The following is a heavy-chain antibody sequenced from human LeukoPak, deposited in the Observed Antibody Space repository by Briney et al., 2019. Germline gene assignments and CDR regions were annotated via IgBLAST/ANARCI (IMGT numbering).Heavy chain of an antibody. Sequence: GGSLRLSCAASGFSFEDYGMSWVRQAPGKGLEWVSGINWNGGSTGYGDSVKGRFTISRDNAKNCLYLQMNSLRAEDTALYYCARDREFCGGDCYSSNDAFDIWGQGTKVTVSS. CDR2: INWNGGST. V-gene: IGHV3-20*04. CDR1: GFSFEDYG. CDR3: ARDREFCGGDCYSSNDAFDI. J-gene: IGHJ3*02. D-gene: IGHD2-21*02.